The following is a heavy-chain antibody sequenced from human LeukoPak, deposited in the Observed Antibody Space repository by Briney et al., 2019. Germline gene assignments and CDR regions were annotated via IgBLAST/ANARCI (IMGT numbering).Heavy chain of an antibody. CDR3: TTVRGSQLQYFQH. D-gene: IGHD4-23*01. V-gene: IGHV3-48*01. J-gene: IGHJ1*01. CDR2: ISSSSSTI. Sequence: GGSLRLSCAASGFTFSSYDMNWVRQAPGKGLEWVSYISSSSSTIYYADSVKGRFTILRDDSKNTLYLQMNSLKTEDTAVYYCTTVRGSQLQYFQHWGQGTLVTVSS. CDR1: GFTFSSYD.